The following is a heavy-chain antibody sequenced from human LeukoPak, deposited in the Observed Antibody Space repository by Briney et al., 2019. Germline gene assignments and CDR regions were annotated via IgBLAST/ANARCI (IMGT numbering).Heavy chain of an antibody. CDR2: IIPIFGTA. V-gene: IGHV1-69*01. Sequence: SVKVSCKASGGTFSSYTISWVRQAPGQGLEWMGGIIPIFGTANYAQKFQGRVTITADESTSTAYMELSSLRSEDTAVYYCASLGYCSSTSCFRYYYYYYTDVCGKGTTVTVSS. CDR1: GGTFSSYT. J-gene: IGHJ6*03. CDR3: ASLGYCSSTSCFRYYYYYYTDV. D-gene: IGHD2-2*01.